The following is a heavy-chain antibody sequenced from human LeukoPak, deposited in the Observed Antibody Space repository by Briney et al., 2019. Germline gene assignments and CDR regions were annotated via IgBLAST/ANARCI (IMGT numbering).Heavy chain of an antibody. D-gene: IGHD4-17*01. CDR1: GFTFSSYG. CDR2: ISGSGGST. Sequence: GGSLRLSCAASGFTFSSYGMSWVRQAPGKGLEWVSAISGSGGSTYYADSVKGRFTISRDNSKNTLYLQMNSLRAEDTAVYYCARRRGDDYGDYVYWGQGTLVTVSS. V-gene: IGHV3-23*01. CDR3: ARRRGDDYGDYVY. J-gene: IGHJ4*02.